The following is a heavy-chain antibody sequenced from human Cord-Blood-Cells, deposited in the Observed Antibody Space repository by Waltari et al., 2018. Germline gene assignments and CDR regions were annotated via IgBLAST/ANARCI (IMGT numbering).Heavy chain of an antibody. CDR1: GYTFTGYY. CDR2: INPNSGGT. J-gene: IGHJ3*02. Sequence: QVQLVQSGAEVKKPGASVKVSCKASGYTFTGYYMHWVRQAPGQGLEWMEWINPNSGGTNYAQKVQGWVTMTRDTSISTAYMELSRLRSDDTAVYYCAREGGPGMGDAFDIWGQGTMVTVSS. D-gene: IGHD3-10*01. V-gene: IGHV1-2*04. CDR3: AREGGPGMGDAFDI.